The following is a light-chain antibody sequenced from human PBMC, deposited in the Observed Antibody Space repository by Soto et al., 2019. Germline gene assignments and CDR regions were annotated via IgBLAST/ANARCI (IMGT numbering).Light chain of an antibody. Sequence: EIVLTQSPATLSVSPGERATLSCRASQSASNNYVAWYQQKPGQTPRLLIYGASNRATGIPDRFSGSGSGTDLTLTISRLEPEDFAVYYCQQYGSSGTFGQGTKVVIK. CDR2: GAS. CDR3: QQYGSSGT. CDR1: QSASNNY. J-gene: IGKJ1*01. V-gene: IGKV3-20*01.